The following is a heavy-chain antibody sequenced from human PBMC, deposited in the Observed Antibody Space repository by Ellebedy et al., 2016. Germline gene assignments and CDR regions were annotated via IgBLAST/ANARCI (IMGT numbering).Heavy chain of an antibody. CDR2: IYSGGST. Sequence: GGSLRLSCAASGFTVSSNYMSWVRQAPGKGLEWVSVIYSGGSTYYADSVKGRFTISRDNSKNTLYLQMNSLRAEDTAVYYCARARVGASTYNFDYWGQGTLVTVSS. CDR1: GFTVSSNY. CDR3: ARARVGASTYNFDY. V-gene: IGHV3-53*01. D-gene: IGHD1-26*01. J-gene: IGHJ4*02.